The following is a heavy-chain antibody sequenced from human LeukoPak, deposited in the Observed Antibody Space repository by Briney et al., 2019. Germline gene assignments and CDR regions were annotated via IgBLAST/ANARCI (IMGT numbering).Heavy chain of an antibody. J-gene: IGHJ4*02. CDR2: INTNTGNP. D-gene: IGHD2-8*01. V-gene: IGHV7-4-1*02. CDR3: ASFFCINGVCYYLDY. Sequence: ASVKVSCKASGYTFTTYEIHWVRQAPGHGLEWMGWINTNTGNPTYAQGFTGRFVFSLDTSVSTAYLQISSLEAEDTAVYYCASFFCINGVCYYLDYWGQGTLVTVSS. CDR1: GYTFTTYE.